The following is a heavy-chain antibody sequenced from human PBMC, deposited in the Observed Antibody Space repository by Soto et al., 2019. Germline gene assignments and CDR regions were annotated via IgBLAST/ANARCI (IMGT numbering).Heavy chain of an antibody. CDR1: GFTVSNNY. J-gene: IGHJ3*02. Sequence: EVQLVESGGGLVQPGGSLRLYCAASGFTVSNNYMNWVRQAPGKGLEWVSVIYSGGSTYYADSVKGRFAISRHTSKNTVDLQLNSLRAEDTAVYYCARGSSGYGYDTFDMWGQGTMVTVSS. CDR3: ARGSSGYGYDTFDM. D-gene: IGHD5-12*01. V-gene: IGHV3-53*04. CDR2: IYSGGST.